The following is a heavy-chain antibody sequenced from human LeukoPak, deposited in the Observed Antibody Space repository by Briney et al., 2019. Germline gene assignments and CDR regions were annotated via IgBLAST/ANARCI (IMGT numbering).Heavy chain of an antibody. J-gene: IGHJ3*02. CDR3: ATRLRYFDWLFHDAFDI. Sequence: GGSLRLSCAASGFTFSSYSMNGVRQAPGKGLEWVSSISSSSGYIYYADSVKGRFTISRHNAKNSLYLQMNSLRAEDTAVYYCATRLRYFDWLFHDAFDIWGQGTMVTVSP. D-gene: IGHD3-9*01. V-gene: IGHV3-21*01. CDR1: GFTFSSYS. CDR2: ISSSSGYI.